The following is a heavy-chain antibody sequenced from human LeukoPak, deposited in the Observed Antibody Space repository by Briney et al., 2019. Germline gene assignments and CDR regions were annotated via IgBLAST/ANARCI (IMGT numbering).Heavy chain of an antibody. CDR3: ARGQQWLVRGIFDY. D-gene: IGHD6-19*01. CDR1: GFTFSSYD. V-gene: IGHV3-30*02. Sequence: GGSLRLSCAASGFTFSSYDIHWVRQAPGKGLEWVAFIRYDGSNKYYADSVRGRFTISRDNSKNTLYLQMNSLRAEDTAVYYCARGQQWLVRGIFDYWGQGTLVTVSS. J-gene: IGHJ4*02. CDR2: IRYDGSNK.